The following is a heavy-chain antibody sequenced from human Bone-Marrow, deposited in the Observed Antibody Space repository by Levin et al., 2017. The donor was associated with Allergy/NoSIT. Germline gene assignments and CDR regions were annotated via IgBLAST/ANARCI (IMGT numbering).Heavy chain of an antibody. CDR2: IYYSGST. J-gene: IGHJ3*02. CDR1: GGSISSYY. V-gene: IGHV4-59*08. Sequence: SETLSLTCTVSGGSISSYYWSWIRQPPGKGLEWIGYIYYSGSTNYNPSLKSRVTISVDTSKNQFSLKLSSVTAADTAVYYCARQEGLMVLWSGVGVAFDIWGQGTMVTVSS. D-gene: IGHD2-8*01. CDR3: ARQEGLMVLWSGVGVAFDI.